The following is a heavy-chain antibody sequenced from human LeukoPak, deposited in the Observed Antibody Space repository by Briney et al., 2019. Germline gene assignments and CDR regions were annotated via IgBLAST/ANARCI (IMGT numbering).Heavy chain of an antibody. CDR2: ITAYNGNT. V-gene: IGHV1-18*01. J-gene: IGHJ5*02. Sequence: ASVKVSCKASGYTFRNYAITWVRQAPGQGLERMGWITAYNGNTNYAQKFKGRVTMTTDTSTATAYMELRSLESDDTAVYYCARDCSGGTCSSFWLDPWGQGTLVTVSS. D-gene: IGHD2-15*01. CDR3: ARDCSGGTCSSFWLDP. CDR1: GYTFRNYA.